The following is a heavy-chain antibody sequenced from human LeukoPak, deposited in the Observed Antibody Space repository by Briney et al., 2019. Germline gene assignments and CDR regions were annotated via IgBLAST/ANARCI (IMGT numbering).Heavy chain of an antibody. Sequence: SETLSLTCAVSGGSISSGGYSWSWIRQPPGKGLEWIGYIYHSGSTYYNPSLKSRVTISVDRSKNQFSLKLSSVTAADTAVYYCARGPWGPYGLTHSFDYWGQGTLVTVSS. CDR2: IYHSGST. V-gene: IGHV4-30-2*01. D-gene: IGHD3-10*01. CDR3: ARGPWGPYGLTHSFDY. J-gene: IGHJ4*02. CDR1: GGSISSGGYS.